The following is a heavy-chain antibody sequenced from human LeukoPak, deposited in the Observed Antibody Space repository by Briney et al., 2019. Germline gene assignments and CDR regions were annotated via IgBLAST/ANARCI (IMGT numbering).Heavy chain of an antibody. CDR1: GGSISSGSYY. D-gene: IGHD6-13*01. CDR2: IYISGST. Sequence: PSETLSLTCTVSGGSISSGSYYWSWIRQPAGKGLEWIGRIYISGSTNYSPSLKSRVTISVDTSKNQFSLKLSSVTAADTAVYYCARDWGSPEGSSSSWLYWGQGTLVTVSS. J-gene: IGHJ4*02. CDR3: ARDWGSPEGSSSSWLY. V-gene: IGHV4-61*02.